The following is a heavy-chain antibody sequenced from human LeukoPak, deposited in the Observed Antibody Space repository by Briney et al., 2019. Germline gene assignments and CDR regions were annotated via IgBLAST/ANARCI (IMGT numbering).Heavy chain of an antibody. J-gene: IGHJ4*02. CDR2: IIGGPRTS. D-gene: IGHD7-27*01. V-gene: IGHV3-23*01. CDR3: AKDFVSGDGRWEIDY. CDR1: GFTFSSYA. Sequence: GGSLRPSCAASGFTFSSYAMSWVRQAPGKGLEWVSSIIGGPRTSYYADSVKGRFTISRDNSNNRLYLQMNSLRAEDTAIYYCAKDFVSGDGRWEIDYWGQGTLVTVSS.